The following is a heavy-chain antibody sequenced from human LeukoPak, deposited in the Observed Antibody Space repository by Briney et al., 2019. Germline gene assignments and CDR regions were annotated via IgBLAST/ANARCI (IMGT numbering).Heavy chain of an antibody. Sequence: SVKVSCKASGGTFSSYAISWVRQAPGQGLEWMGRIIPILGIANYAQKFQGRVTITADKSTSTAYMELSSLRSEDTAVYYCARVVGVVPAATHYYYGMDVWGQGTTVTVSS. CDR3: ARVVGVVPAATHYYYGMDV. CDR2: IIPILGIA. D-gene: IGHD2-2*01. V-gene: IGHV1-69*04. J-gene: IGHJ6*02. CDR1: GGTFSSYA.